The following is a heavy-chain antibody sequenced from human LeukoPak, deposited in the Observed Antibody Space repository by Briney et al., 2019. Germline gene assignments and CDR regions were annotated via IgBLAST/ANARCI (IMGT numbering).Heavy chain of an antibody. CDR1: GFTFSSYW. D-gene: IGHD2-15*01. CDR2: INWNGGST. CDR3: ARLLSGLVDY. Sequence: PGGSLRLSCAASGFTFSSYWMSWVRQAPGKGLEWVSGINWNGGSTGYADSVKGRFTISRDNAKNSLYLQMNSLRAEDTAVYYCARLLSGLVDYWGQGTLVTVSS. J-gene: IGHJ4*02. V-gene: IGHV3-20*04.